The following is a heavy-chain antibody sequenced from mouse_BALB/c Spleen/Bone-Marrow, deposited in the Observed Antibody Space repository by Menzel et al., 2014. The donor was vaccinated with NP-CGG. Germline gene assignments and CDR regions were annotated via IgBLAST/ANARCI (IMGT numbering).Heavy chain of an antibody. Sequence: EVQRVESGGGLVKPGGSLKLSCAASGFTFSSYAMSWVRQTPEKRLEWVASISSGGSTYYPDSVKGRFTISRDNARNILYLQMSSLRSEDTAMYYCARDDYDDQYYFDYWGQGTLVTVSA. J-gene: IGHJ3*01. CDR3: ARDDYDDQYYFDY. V-gene: IGHV5-6-5*01. CDR1: GFTFSSYA. CDR2: ISSGGST. D-gene: IGHD2-4*01.